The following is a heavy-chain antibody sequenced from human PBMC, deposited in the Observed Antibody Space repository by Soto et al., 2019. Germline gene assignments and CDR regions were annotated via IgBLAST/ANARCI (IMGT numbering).Heavy chain of an antibody. CDR2: ISSSSENI. CDR1: GFSFRDHS. V-gene: IGHV3-48*02. Sequence: VQLVESGGGVVSPGGSLRRSCVGYGFSFRDHSMNWVRQPPGKGLQWISYISSSSENIYYADSVKGRFTVSRDNAKNNLFLQMNSLRDDDSAIYYCARLPKGSVVTGWGQGSLVNVSS. D-gene: IGHD2-21*02. J-gene: IGHJ4*01. CDR3: ARLPKGSVVTG.